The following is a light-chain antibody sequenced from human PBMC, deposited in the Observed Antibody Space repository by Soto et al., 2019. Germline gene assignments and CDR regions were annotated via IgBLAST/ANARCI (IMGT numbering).Light chain of an antibody. J-gene: IGLJ1*01. CDR3: QVWDSNTEV. CDR1: NILSKY. CDR2: RDT. Sequence: SYELTQPLSVSVALGQTATVTCGGNNILSKYVHWYQQKPGQAPVLAIYRDTNRPSGIPERLSGSKSGNTATLTISRAQAGDEADYYCQVWDSNTEVFGTGTKLTVL. V-gene: IGLV3-9*01.